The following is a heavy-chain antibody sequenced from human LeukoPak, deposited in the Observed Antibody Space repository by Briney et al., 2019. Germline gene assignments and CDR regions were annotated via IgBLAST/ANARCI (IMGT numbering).Heavy chain of an antibody. CDR2: ISSSGSTI. CDR3: ARSAGTWFDP. V-gene: IGHV3-48*03. D-gene: IGHD1-1*01. Sequence: AGGSLRLSCAASGFTFNSYSMNWVRQAPGKGLEWVSYISSSGSTIYYADSVKGRFTISRDNAKNSLYLQMNSLRVEDTAVYYCARSAGTWFDPWGQGTLVTVSS. J-gene: IGHJ5*02. CDR1: GFTFNSYS.